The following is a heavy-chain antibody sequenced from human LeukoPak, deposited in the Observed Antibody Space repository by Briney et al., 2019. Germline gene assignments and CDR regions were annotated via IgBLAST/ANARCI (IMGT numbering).Heavy chain of an antibody. CDR1: GDIFNSYS. Sequence: ASVKVSCKASGDIFNSYSVSWVRQAPGQGLEWMGGIIPMFGSANYAQKFQGRVTITADKSTSIAYMELSSLRSEDTAVYYCARDYGDYRFDPWGQGTLVTVSS. CDR2: IIPMFGSA. V-gene: IGHV1-69*06. D-gene: IGHD4-17*01. J-gene: IGHJ5*02. CDR3: ARDYGDYRFDP.